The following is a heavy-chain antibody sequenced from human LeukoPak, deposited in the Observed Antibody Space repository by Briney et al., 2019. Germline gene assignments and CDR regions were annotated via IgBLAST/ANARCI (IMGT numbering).Heavy chain of an antibody. J-gene: IGHJ4*02. CDR1: GFTFSSYG. CDR2: ISYDGSNK. Sequence: HPGRSLRLSCAASGFTFSSYGMHWVRQAPGKGLEWVAVISYDGSNKYYADSVKGRFTISRDNSKNTLYLQMNSLRAEDTAVYYCARDGHLVVVTAPYYFDYWGQGTLVTVSS. D-gene: IGHD2-21*02. V-gene: IGHV3-30*03. CDR3: ARDGHLVVVTAPYYFDY.